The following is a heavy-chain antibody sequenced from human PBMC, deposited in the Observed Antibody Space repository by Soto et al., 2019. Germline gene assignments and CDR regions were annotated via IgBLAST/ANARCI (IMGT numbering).Heavy chain of an antibody. J-gene: IGHJ6*02. CDR2: IIPIFGTA. CDR1: GGTFSSYA. CDR3: AGALYCSGGSCYPLYYYYYGMDV. V-gene: IGHV1-69*12. D-gene: IGHD2-15*01. Sequence: QVQLVQSGAEVKKPGSSVKVSCKASGGTFSSYAISWVRQAPGQGLEWMGGIIPIFGTANYAQKFQGRVXITADESTSTXXMXLXXLRSEDTAVYYCAGALYCSGGSCYPLYYYYYGMDVWGQGTTVTVSS.